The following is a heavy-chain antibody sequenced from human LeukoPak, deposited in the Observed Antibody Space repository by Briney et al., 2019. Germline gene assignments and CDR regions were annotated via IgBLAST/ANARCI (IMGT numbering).Heavy chain of an antibody. Sequence: SVKVSCKASGGTFSSYAISWVRQAPGQGLEWMGGIIPIFGTANYAQKFQGRVTITADESTSTAYMELSSLRSEDTAVYYCARNPAQTGDFDSWGQGTLVTVSS. CDR2: IIPIFGTA. D-gene: IGHD3-10*01. J-gene: IGHJ4*02. CDR1: GGTFSSYA. CDR3: ARNPAQTGDFDS. V-gene: IGHV1-69*13.